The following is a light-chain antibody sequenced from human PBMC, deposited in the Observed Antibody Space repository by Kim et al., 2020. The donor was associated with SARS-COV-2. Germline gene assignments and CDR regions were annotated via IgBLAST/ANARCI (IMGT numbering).Light chain of an antibody. CDR1: SGSIGSNY. CDR2: EDD. V-gene: IGLV6-57*04. Sequence: NFMLTQPHYVSESPGKTVTISCTRSSGSIGSNYVQWYQQRPGSAPTTVIFEDDQRPSGVPDRFSGSIDSSSNSASLTISGLKTEDEADYYCQSYDSSNVVFGGGTQLTVL. CDR3: QSYDSSNVV. J-gene: IGLJ2*01.